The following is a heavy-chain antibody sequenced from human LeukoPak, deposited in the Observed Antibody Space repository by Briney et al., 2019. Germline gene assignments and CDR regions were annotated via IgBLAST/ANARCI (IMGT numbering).Heavy chain of an antibody. D-gene: IGHD3-16*01. J-gene: IGHJ4*02. V-gene: IGHV3-48*01. CDR3: ARDRGSYWDY. Sequence: GGSLRLSCAASGFTFSSYSMNWVRQAPGKGLEWVSYISSSSSTIYYADSVKGRLTISRDNSKNTLYLQMNSLRAEDTAVYYCARDRGSYWDYWGQGTLVTVSS. CDR1: GFTFSSYS. CDR2: ISSSSSTI.